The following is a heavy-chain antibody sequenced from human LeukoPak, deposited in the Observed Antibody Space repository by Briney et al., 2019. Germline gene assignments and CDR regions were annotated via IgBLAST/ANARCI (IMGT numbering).Heavy chain of an antibody. CDR3: ARVLYSSSWGIDY. CDR1: GYSFSNYW. Sequence: GESLKISCKGSGYSFSNYWIGWVRQMPGKGLEWMGIIWPGDSDTRYNPSFQGQVTISADKSISTAYLQWSSLKASDTAMYYCARVLYSSSWGIDYWGQGTLVTVSS. V-gene: IGHV5-51*01. J-gene: IGHJ4*02. CDR2: IWPGDSDT. D-gene: IGHD6-13*01.